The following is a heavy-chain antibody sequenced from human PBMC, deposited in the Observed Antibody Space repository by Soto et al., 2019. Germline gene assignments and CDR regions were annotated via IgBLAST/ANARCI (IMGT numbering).Heavy chain of an antibody. J-gene: IGHJ4*02. V-gene: IGHV4-31*03. Sequence: SETLSLTCTVSGGSISSGAYFWSWIRQHPGKGLEWIGYIYYSGSTFYNPSLKSRVTISLDMSKNQFSLKLSSVTAADTAVYYCARDQGQSSSWFYFDYWGQGTLVTVSS. CDR2: IYYSGST. CDR3: ARDQGQSSSWFYFDY. CDR1: GGSISSGAYF. D-gene: IGHD6-13*01.